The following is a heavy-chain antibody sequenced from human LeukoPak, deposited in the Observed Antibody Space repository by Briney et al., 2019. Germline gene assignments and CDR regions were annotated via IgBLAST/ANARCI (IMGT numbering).Heavy chain of an antibody. CDR3: ARARKYSGWDVYHFDY. V-gene: IGHV3-53*01. CDR2: IYSGGST. CDR1: GFTVSSNY. J-gene: IGHJ4*02. Sequence: GGSLRLSCAASGFTVSSNYMSWVRQAPGKGLEWVSVIYSGGSTYYADSVKGRFTISRDNSKNTLYLQMNSLRAEDTAVYYCARARKYSGWDVYHFDYWGQGTLVTVSS. D-gene: IGHD6-19*01.